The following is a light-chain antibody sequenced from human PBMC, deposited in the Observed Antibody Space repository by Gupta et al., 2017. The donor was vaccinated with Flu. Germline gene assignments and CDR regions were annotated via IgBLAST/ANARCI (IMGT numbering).Light chain of an antibody. CDR2: VNS. Sequence: QSVLTQPPSVSGSPGQRVTIACTGTSPNIGAGYDVHWYQQLPGTAPKLLIYVNSNRPSGVPDRFSGSKSGTSASLAITGLQAEDEADYYCQSSDNSLSGLKVFGGGTKLTVL. V-gene: IGLV1-40*01. CDR3: QSSDNSLSGLKV. J-gene: IGLJ3*02. CDR1: SPNIGAGYD.